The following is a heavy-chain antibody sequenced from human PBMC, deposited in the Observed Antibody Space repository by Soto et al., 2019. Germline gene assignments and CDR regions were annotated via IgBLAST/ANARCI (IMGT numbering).Heavy chain of an antibody. CDR2: ISAYNGNT. D-gene: IGHD3-3*01. Sequence: QVQLVQSGAEVKKPGASVKVSCKASGYTFTSYGISWVRQAPGQGLEWMGWISAYNGNTNYAQKLQGRVTMTTDTSTSTAYMELRSLRSDDTAVYYCARVVLNSGIFGVVIDAFYIWGQGTMVTVSS. J-gene: IGHJ3*02. CDR1: GYTFTSYG. CDR3: ARVVLNSGIFGVVIDAFYI. V-gene: IGHV1-18*04.